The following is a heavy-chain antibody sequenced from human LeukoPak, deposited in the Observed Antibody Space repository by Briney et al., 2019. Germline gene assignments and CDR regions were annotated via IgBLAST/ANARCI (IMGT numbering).Heavy chain of an antibody. CDR3: ARDHNGAQFDY. CDR1: GFTFSSSS. CDR2: ITSSSGTI. Sequence: GGSLRLSCAASGFTFSSSSMNWVRQAPGKGLEWISYITSSSGTIYYADSVKGRFTISRDSAKSSLYLQMNSLRAEDTAVYYCARDHNGAQFDYWGQGTLVTVSS. J-gene: IGHJ4*02. V-gene: IGHV3-48*04. D-gene: IGHD4-17*01.